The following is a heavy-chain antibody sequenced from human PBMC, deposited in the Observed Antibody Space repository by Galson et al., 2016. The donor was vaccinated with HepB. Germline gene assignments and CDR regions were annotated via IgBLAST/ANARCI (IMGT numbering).Heavy chain of an antibody. V-gene: IGHV4-39*01. J-gene: IGHJ5*02. CDR2: VYYSGTT. CDR1: GGSVTTSSYY. CDR3: ARSNYFDSRGYLGNWLDP. D-gene: IGHD3-22*01. Sequence: SETLSLTCNVSGGSVTTSSYYWGWIRQSPGKGLEWIGSVYYSGTTYYNPSLRSRVTISVDASKNLFSLNLSSVTAADTAVYYCARSNYFDSRGYLGNWLDPGGQGTPVTVSS.